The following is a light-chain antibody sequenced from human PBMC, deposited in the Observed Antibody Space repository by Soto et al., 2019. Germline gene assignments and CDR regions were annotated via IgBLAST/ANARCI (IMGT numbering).Light chain of an antibody. CDR3: QQYGSSPPRLT. J-gene: IGKJ4*01. Sequence: EIVLTQSPGTLSLSPGERATLSCRARQSVSSSYLAWYQQKPGQAPRLLIYGASSRATGIPDRFSGSGSGTDFTLTISRLEPDDFAVYYCQQYGSSPPRLTFGGGTKVEIK. V-gene: IGKV3-20*01. CDR2: GAS. CDR1: QSVSSSY.